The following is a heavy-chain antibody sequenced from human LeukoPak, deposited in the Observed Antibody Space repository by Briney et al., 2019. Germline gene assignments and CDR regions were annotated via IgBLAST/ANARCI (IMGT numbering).Heavy chain of an antibody. D-gene: IGHD3-10*01. Sequence: ASVKVSCKASGGTFSSYAISWVRQAPGQGLEWMGRIIPIFGTANYAQKFQGRVTITTDESTSTAYMELSSLRCEDTAVYYCARYYYGSGSSPWYWGQGTLVTVSS. CDR3: ARYYYGSGSSPWY. J-gene: IGHJ4*02. V-gene: IGHV1-69*05. CDR2: IIPIFGTA. CDR1: GGTFSSYA.